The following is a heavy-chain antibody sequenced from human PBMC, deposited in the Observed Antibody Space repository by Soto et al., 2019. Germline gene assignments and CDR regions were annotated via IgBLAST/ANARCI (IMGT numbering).Heavy chain of an antibody. D-gene: IGHD6-13*01. CDR2: IYHSGST. CDR1: GGSINTYY. J-gene: IGHJ4*02. V-gene: IGHV4-59*01. CDR3: ARLSSNWHFDY. Sequence: QVQLQESGPGLVKPSETLSLTCTVSGGSINTYYWSWIRQPPGKGLEWIGYIYHSGSTNYNPALMSRGTIAVDTSNNQFALKVSSLTAADTAVYYCARLSSNWHFDYWGQGTLVTVSS.